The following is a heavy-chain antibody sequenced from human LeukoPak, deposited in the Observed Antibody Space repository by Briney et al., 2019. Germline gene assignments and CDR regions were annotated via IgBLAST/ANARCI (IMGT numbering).Heavy chain of an antibody. V-gene: IGHV3-23*01. CDR3: ARGREQYYPLYYYYMDV. J-gene: IGHJ6*03. D-gene: IGHD3-10*01. CDR1: GFTFSSYG. Sequence: PGGSLRLSCAASGFTFSSYGMSWVRQAPGKGLEWVSAISGSGGSTYYADSVKGRFTISRDNSKNTLYLQMNSLRAEDTAVYYCARGREQYYPLYYYYMDVWGKGTTVTVSS. CDR2: ISGSGGST.